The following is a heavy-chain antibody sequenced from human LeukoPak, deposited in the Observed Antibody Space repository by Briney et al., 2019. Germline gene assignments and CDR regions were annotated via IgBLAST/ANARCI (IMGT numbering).Heavy chain of an antibody. D-gene: IGHD6-19*01. Sequence: GGSLRLSCAASGFTVSSNYMSWVRQAPGKGLEWVSVIYSGGSTYYADSVKGRFTISRDNSKNTLYLQMNSLRAEGTAVYYCALSAGTALLDYWGQGTLVTVSS. J-gene: IGHJ4*02. CDR2: IYSGGST. CDR1: GFTVSSNY. V-gene: IGHV3-53*01. CDR3: ALSAGTALLDY.